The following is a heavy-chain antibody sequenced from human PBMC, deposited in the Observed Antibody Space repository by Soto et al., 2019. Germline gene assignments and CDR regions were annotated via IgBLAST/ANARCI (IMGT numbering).Heavy chain of an antibody. D-gene: IGHD3-10*01. Sequence: QVQLVQSGAEVKKPGASVKVSCKASGYTFTSYGISWVRQAPGQGLEWMGWISAYNGNTNYAQKLQGRVTMTTDTSTSTAYTELRSLRSDDTAVYYCARGSAYPRYYYYGMDVWGQGTTVTVSS. CDR2: ISAYNGNT. J-gene: IGHJ6*02. CDR1: GYTFTSYG. V-gene: IGHV1-18*01. CDR3: ARGSAYPRYYYYGMDV.